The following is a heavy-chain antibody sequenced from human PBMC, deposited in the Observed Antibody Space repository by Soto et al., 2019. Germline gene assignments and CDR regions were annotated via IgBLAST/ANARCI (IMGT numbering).Heavy chain of an antibody. J-gene: IGHJ6*03. V-gene: IGHV3-21*04. D-gene: IGHD1-1*01. CDR2: ISSSSSYI. CDR3: ASQEFKSRAVQILYYYYYMDV. CDR1: GFTFSSYS. Sequence: PGGSLRLSCAASGFTFSSYSMNWVRQAPGKGLEWVSSISSSSSYIYYADSVKGRFTISRDNAKNSLYLQMNSLRAEDTAVYYCASQEFKSRAVQILYYYYYMDVWGKGTTVTVSS.